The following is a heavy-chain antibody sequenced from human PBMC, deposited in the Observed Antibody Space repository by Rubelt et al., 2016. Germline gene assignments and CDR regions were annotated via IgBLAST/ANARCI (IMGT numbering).Heavy chain of an antibody. Sequence: QLQLQESGPGLVKPSETLSLTCTVSGVSISSSASSWGWIRQSPGKGLEWIGAISNSGTTYYNPSLKSRVTISVHTPTNQFALWFGSVTAADAAGYYWARAPVEDWLVGIDYWGQGTLVTVSS. CDR3: ARAPVEDWLVGIDY. CDR1: GVSISSSASS. D-gene: IGHD6-19*01. CDR2: ISNSGTT. J-gene: IGHJ4*02. V-gene: IGHV4-39*07.